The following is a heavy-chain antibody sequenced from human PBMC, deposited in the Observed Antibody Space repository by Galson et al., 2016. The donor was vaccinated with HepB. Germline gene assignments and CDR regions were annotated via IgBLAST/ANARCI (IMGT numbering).Heavy chain of an antibody. J-gene: IGHJ6*02. D-gene: IGHD5-24*01. CDR3: ARGRLLSTMATSGVPYYHYGMDV. CDR1: GDTLGTYA. Sequence: SVKVSCKASGDTLGTYAISWVRRAPGQGLQWMGGIIPMFGTTNYEQNYQDRVTITADESTNTAYMELRSLRYDDTAMYYCARGRLLSTMATSGVPYYHYGMDVWGQGTTVTVSS. V-gene: IGHV1-69*13. CDR2: IIPMFGTT.